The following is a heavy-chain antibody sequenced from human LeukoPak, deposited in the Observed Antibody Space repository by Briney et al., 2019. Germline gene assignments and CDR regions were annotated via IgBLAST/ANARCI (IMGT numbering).Heavy chain of an antibody. CDR2: ISSSGGST. CDR1: GFTFSSSA. CDR3: AKYCITTSCYGHYYGMDV. D-gene: IGHD2-2*01. J-gene: IGHJ6*02. Sequence: GRSLRLSCAASGFTFSSSAMSWVRQAPGEGLEWVSAISSSGGSTYYADSVKGRFTISRDNSKNTLYLQMNSLRAEDTAMYYCAKYCITTSCYGHYYGMDVWGQGTTVTVSS. V-gene: IGHV3-23*01.